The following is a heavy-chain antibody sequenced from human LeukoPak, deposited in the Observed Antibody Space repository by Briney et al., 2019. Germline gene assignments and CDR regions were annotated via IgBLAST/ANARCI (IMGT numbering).Heavy chain of an antibody. V-gene: IGHV3-30*02. CDR1: GFTFSSYG. J-gene: IGHJ5*02. CDR2: IRYDGSNK. D-gene: IGHD2-2*01. Sequence: GGSLRLSCPASGFTFSSYGMNWVRQAPGKGLEWVAFIRYDGSNKYYPDSVKGRFTISRDNSKNTLYLQMNSLRAEDTAVYYCAKVVVPAARARGEDWFDPWGQGTLVTVSS. CDR3: AKVVVPAARARGEDWFDP.